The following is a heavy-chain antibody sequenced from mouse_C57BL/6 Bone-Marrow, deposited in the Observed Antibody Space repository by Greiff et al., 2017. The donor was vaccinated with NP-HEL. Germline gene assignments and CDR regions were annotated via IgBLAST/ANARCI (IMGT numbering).Heavy chain of an antibody. CDR2: INPYNGGT. Sequence: VQLKESGPVLVKPGASVKMSCKASGYTFTDYYMNWVKQSHGKSLEWIGVINPYNGGTSYNQKFKGKATLTVDKSSSTAYMELNSLTSEDSAVYYCARWNGNPGGAMDYWGQGTSVTVSS. J-gene: IGHJ4*01. V-gene: IGHV1-19*01. D-gene: IGHD2-1*01. CDR1: GYTFTDYY. CDR3: ARWNGNPGGAMDY.